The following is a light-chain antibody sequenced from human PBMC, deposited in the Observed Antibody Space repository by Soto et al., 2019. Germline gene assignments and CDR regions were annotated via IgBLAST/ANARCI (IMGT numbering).Light chain of an antibody. J-gene: IGLJ1*01. V-gene: IGLV2-11*01. CDR1: SSDVGGYNY. Sequence: QSVLTQPRSVSGSPGQSVTMSCTGTSSDVGGYNYVSWYQEQPGKAPKLMIYDVSKRPSGVPDRFSGSKSGNTASLTISGLQAEDEADYYCCSYAGSYSYVFGTGTKVT. CDR3: CSYAGSYSYV. CDR2: DVS.